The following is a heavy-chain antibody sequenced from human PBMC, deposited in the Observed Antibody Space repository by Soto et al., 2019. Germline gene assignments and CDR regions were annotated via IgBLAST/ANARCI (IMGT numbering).Heavy chain of an antibody. CDR1: GGSISSYY. V-gene: IGHV4-59*08. D-gene: IGHD3-10*01. CDR2: IYYSGST. J-gene: IGHJ3*02. CDR3: ARWFYLRSPQSVAFDI. Sequence: PSETLSLTCTVSGGSISSYYWSWIRQPPGKGLEWIGYIYYSGSTNYNPSLKSRVTISVDTSKNQFSLKLSSVTAADTAVYYCARWFYLRSPQSVAFDIWGQGTMVTVSS.